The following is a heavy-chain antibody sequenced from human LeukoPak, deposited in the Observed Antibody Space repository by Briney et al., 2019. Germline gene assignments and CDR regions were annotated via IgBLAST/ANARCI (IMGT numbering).Heavy chain of an antibody. J-gene: IGHJ4*02. CDR3: ARQDYDYVWGSYRF. CDR2: IYYSGST. CDR1: GYPISNAYY. V-gene: IGHV4-38-2*01. Sequence: SETLSLTCSVSGYPISNAYYWVWIRQPPGKGLEWIGSIYYSGSTYYNPSLKSRATISVDTSKNQFSLKLSSVTAADTAVYYCARQDYDYVWGSYRFWGQGTLVTVSS. D-gene: IGHD3-16*02.